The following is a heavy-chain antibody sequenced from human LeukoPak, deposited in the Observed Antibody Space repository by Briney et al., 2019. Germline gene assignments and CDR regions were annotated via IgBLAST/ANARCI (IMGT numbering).Heavy chain of an antibody. D-gene: IGHD3-10*01. J-gene: IGHJ3*02. CDR1: GYSISSGYY. Sequence: NPSETLSLTCTVSGYSISSGYYWGWIRQPPGKGLEWIGSIYHSGSTYYNPSLKSRVTISVDTSKNQFSLKLSSVTAADTAVYYCATSSGIMDWASSRAFDIWGQGTMVTVSS. CDR2: IYHSGST. V-gene: IGHV4-38-2*02. CDR3: ATSSGIMDWASSRAFDI.